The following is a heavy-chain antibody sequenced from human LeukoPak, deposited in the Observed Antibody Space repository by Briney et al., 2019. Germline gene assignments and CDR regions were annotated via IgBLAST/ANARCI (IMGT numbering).Heavy chain of an antibody. Sequence: GESLKISCKGSGYSFTSYWIGWVRQMPGKGLEWMGIIYPGDSDTRYSPSFQGQVTISADKSISTAYLQWSSLRASDTAMYYCARQAVPVAKYFQYWGQGTLVTVSS. CDR2: IYPGDSDT. V-gene: IGHV5-51*01. D-gene: IGHD2-2*01. J-gene: IGHJ1*01. CDR1: GYSFTSYW. CDR3: ARQAVPVAKYFQY.